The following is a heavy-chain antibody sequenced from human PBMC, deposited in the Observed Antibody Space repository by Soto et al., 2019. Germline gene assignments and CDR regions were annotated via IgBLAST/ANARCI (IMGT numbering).Heavy chain of an antibody. V-gene: IGHV2-5*01. CDR1: GFSLTTGRVG. D-gene: IGHD2-15*01. CDR3: THRLVGSGQGY. CDR2: IHWNDDN. J-gene: IGHJ4*02. Sequence: QITLEETGPTLVKPTQTLTLTCTFSGFSLTTGRVGVGWIRQPPGKALEWLAVIHWNDDNHYSPSLKSRLTITKDPSKHQAVLTLTNMDPVDTATYYCTHRLVGSGQGYWGQGTLVPVSS.